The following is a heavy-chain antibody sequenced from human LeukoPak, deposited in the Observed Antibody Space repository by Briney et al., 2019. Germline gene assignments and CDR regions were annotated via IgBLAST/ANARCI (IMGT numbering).Heavy chain of an antibody. CDR2: ISTSSSYI. D-gene: IGHD1-26*01. V-gene: IGHV3-21*01. CDR1: GFTFSSYT. J-gene: IGHJ6*03. Sequence: GGSLRLSCAASGFTFSSYTMNWVRQAPGKGLEWVSSISTSSSYIYYADSVKGRFTISRDNSKNTLYLQMNSLRAGDTAVYYCAKGRGWEASYYYYYMDVWGKGTTVTISS. CDR3: AKGRGWEASYYYYYMDV.